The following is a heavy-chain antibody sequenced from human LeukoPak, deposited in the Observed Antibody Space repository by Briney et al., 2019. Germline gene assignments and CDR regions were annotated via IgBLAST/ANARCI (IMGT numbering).Heavy chain of an antibody. CDR3: AKENESPDL. V-gene: IGHV3-74*01. J-gene: IGHJ4*02. D-gene: IGHD3/OR15-3a*01. CDR2: MNSDGSIT. CDR1: GFTFSSYW. Sequence: GGSLRLSCAASGFTFSSYWMHWVRQAPGQGLVWVSNMNSDGSITNYADSVKGRFTISRDNAKNTLYLQMNNLGVEDTGIYYCAKENESPDLWGQETLVTVSS.